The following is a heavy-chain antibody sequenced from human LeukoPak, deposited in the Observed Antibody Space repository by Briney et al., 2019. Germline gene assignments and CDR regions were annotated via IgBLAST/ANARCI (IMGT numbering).Heavy chain of an antibody. D-gene: IGHD1/OR15-1a*01. Sequence: GGSLRLSCAASGFTFSSYGMDWVRQAPGKGLEWLGRTRNKANSYTTQYAASVEGRFTISRDDSKNSLYLHMNSLKTEDTAVYYCATGLTGTIDYWGQGTLVTVSS. V-gene: IGHV3-72*01. CDR1: GFTFSSYG. J-gene: IGHJ4*02. CDR3: ATGLTGTIDY. CDR2: TRNKANSYTT.